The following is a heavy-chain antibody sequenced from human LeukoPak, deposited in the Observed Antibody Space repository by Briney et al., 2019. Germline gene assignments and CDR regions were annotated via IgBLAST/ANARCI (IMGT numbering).Heavy chain of an antibody. CDR2: INPYSGGT. J-gene: IGHJ5*02. CDR1: GYTFTGYY. V-gene: IGHV1-2*02. CDR3: ARGSSSPGSFDP. Sequence: GASVKVSCKASGYTFTGYYMHWVRQAPGQGLEWMGWINPYSGGTNYAQKFQGRVTMTRDTSISTAYMELSRLRSDDTAVYYCARGSSSPGSFDPWGQGTLVTVSS. D-gene: IGHD6-13*01.